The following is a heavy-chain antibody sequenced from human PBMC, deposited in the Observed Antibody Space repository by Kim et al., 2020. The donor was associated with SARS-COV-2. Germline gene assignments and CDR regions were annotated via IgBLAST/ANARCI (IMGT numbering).Heavy chain of an antibody. V-gene: IGHV3-23*01. D-gene: IGHD3-10*01. Sequence: GGSLRLSCAASGFTFSSYAMSWVRQAPGKGLEWVSAISGSGGSTYYADSVKGRFTISRDNSKNTLYLQMNSLRAEDTAVYYCARRGSKWFGELFYAFDIWGQGTMVTVSS. CDR1: GFTFSSYA. J-gene: IGHJ3*02. CDR2: ISGSGGST. CDR3: ARRGSKWFGELFYAFDI.